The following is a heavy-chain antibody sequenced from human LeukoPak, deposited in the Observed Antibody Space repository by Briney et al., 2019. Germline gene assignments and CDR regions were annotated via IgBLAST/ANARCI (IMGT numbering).Heavy chain of an antibody. V-gene: IGHV3-7*01. CDR2: IKQDGSEK. D-gene: IGHD3-9*01. CDR1: GFTFSDYY. Sequence: GGSLRLSCAASGFTFSDYYMSWVRQAPGKGLEWVANIKQDGSEKYYVDSVKGRFTISRDNAKNSLYLQMNSLRAEDTAVYYCARRLRYFDWFPPDAFDIWGQGTMVTVSS. CDR3: ARRLRYFDWFPPDAFDI. J-gene: IGHJ3*02.